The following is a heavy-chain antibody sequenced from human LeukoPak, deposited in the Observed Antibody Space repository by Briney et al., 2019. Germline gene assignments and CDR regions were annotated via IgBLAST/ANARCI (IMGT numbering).Heavy chain of an antibody. J-gene: IGHJ4*02. Sequence: ASVKVSCKASGYTFTGYYMHWVRQAPGQGLEWMGWINPNTGDTNYAQNFQGRVIMTRDTSISTAYMELSGLRSDDTAVYYCARPNCYSPTPVHYWGQGTLVTVSS. CDR2: INPNTGDT. V-gene: IGHV1-2*02. CDR3: ARPNCYSPTPVHY. CDR1: GYTFTGYY. D-gene: IGHD2-21*02.